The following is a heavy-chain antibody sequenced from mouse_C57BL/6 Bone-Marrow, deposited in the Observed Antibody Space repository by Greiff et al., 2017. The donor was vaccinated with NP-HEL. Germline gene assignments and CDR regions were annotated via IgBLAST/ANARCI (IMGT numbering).Heavy chain of an antibody. V-gene: IGHV14-4*01. J-gene: IGHJ4*01. CDR2: IDPENGDT. Sequence: EVQLQQSGAELVRPGASVKLSCTASGFNIKDDYMHWVKQRPEQGLEWIGWIDPENGDTEYASKFPGKATITADTSSNTAYLQLSSLTSEDTAVYYCTTPITTVVATRYAMDYWGQGTSVTVSS. CDR3: TTPITTVVATRYAMDY. D-gene: IGHD1-1*01. CDR1: GFNIKDDY.